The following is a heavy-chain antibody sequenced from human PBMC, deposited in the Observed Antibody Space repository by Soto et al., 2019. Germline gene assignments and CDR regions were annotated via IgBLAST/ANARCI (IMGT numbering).Heavy chain of an antibody. J-gene: IGHJ6*02. D-gene: IGHD4-17*01. CDR3: ARDHPNYGDYEADYGMDV. Sequence: QVQLQESGPGLVKPSETLSLTCTVSGGSVSSGSYYWSWIRQPPGKGLEWIGYIYYSGSTNYNPSLKSRVNISVDTSKNQFSLKLSSVTAADTAVYYCARDHPNYGDYEADYGMDVWGQGTTVTVSS. CDR1: GGSVSSGSYY. V-gene: IGHV4-61*01. CDR2: IYYSGST.